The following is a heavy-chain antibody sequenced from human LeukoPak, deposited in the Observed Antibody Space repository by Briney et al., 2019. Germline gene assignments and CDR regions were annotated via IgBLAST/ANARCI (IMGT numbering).Heavy chain of an antibody. D-gene: IGHD2-2*01. CDR3: ARVIVVVPAAKLNYFDY. V-gene: IGHV3-20*04. CDR2: INWNGGST. CDR1: GFTVDDYG. J-gene: IGHJ4*02. Sequence: GGSLRLSCAASGFTVDDYGMSWVRHAPGKGLVWVSGINWNGGSTGYADSVKGRFTISRDNAKNSLYLQMNSLRAEDTALYYCARVIVVVPAAKLNYFDYWGQGTLVTVSS.